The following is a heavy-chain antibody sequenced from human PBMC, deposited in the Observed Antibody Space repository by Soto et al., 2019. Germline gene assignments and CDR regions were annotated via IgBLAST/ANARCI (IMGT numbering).Heavy chain of an antibody. Sequence: QVQLVQSGAEVKKTGSSVKVSCKASGGTFSSYAIRWVRQAAGQGLEWMGGIIPIFGTADHAQKFQGRVTITADESTSTAFMDLSSLRSEDTAVYYCARHDDSHSYYYGMDVWGQGTTVTVSS. CDR2: IIPIFGTA. J-gene: IGHJ6*02. CDR1: GGTFSSYA. D-gene: IGHD4-17*01. CDR3: ARHDDSHSYYYGMDV. V-gene: IGHV1-69*12.